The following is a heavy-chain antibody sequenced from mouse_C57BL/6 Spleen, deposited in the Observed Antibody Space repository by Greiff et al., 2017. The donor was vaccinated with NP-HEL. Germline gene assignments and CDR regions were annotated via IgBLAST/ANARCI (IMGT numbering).Heavy chain of an antibody. CDR1: GYTFTSYW. CDR2: IDPSDSYT. CDR3: AKLYNGGSLFYAMDY. V-gene: IGHV1-50*01. Sequence: QVQLQQPGAELVKPGASVKLSCKASGYTFTSYWMQWVKQRPGQGLEWIGEIDPSDSYTNYNQQFKGKATLTVDTSSSTAYMQLTTLTSEDSAVYYCAKLYNGGSLFYAMDYWGQGTSVTVSS. J-gene: IGHJ4*01. D-gene: IGHD1-1*01.